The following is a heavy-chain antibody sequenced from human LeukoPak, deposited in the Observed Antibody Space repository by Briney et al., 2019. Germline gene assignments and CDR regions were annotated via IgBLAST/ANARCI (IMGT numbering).Heavy chain of an antibody. CDR2: IIPIFGTA. J-gene: IGHJ6*03. CDR3: ARVDYDSSGKYYYYYTDV. Sequence: ASVKVSCKASGGTFSSYAISWVRQAPGQGLEWMGGIIPIFGTANYAQKFQGRVTITTDESTSTAYMELSSLRSEDTVVYYCARVDYDSSGKYYYYYTDVWGKGTTVTVSS. D-gene: IGHD3-22*01. CDR1: GGTFSSYA. V-gene: IGHV1-69*05.